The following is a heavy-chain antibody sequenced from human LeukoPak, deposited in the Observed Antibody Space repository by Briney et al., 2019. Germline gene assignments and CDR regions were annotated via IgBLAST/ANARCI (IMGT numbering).Heavy chain of an antibody. CDR1: GGSFSGYY. J-gene: IGHJ6*03. Sequence: TSETLSLTCAVYGGSFSGYYWSWIRQPPGKGLEWIGEINHSGSTNYNPSLKSRVTISVDTSKNQFSLKLSSVTAADTAVYYCARVSDYESSDVVYYYMDVWGKGTTVTISS. CDR3: ARVSDYESSDVVYYYMDV. D-gene: IGHD3-22*01. V-gene: IGHV4-34*01. CDR2: INHSGST.